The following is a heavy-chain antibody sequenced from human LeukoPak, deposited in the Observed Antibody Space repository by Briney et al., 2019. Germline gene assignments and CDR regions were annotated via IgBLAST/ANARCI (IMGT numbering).Heavy chain of an antibody. J-gene: IGHJ3*02. CDR1: EGTLSGYA. CDR3: ARQAAVPRRGAFDI. Sequence: SGKASCKVSEGTLSGYAISWFRQAPGQGLEWMGRIIPILGIANYAQKFQGRVTITADKSTSTAYMELSSLRSEDTAVYYCARQAAVPRRGAFDIWGQGTMVTVSS. D-gene: IGHD6-13*01. V-gene: IGHV1-69*04. CDR2: IIPILGIA.